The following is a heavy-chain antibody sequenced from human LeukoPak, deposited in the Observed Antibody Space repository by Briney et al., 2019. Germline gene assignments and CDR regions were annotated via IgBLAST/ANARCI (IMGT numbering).Heavy chain of an antibody. D-gene: IGHD3/OR15-3a*01. CDR3: ARGGLDHAFDF. Sequence: GRSVRLSCAASGFIFSNYWIYWVRQAPGKGLEYVSRINNDGKWTTYAESVKGRFTVSRDNAKNTVFLQMNSLRGEDTSMYYCARGGLDHAFDFWGQGTMVTVSS. V-gene: IGHV3-74*01. CDR1: GFIFSNYW. J-gene: IGHJ3*01. CDR2: INNDGKWT.